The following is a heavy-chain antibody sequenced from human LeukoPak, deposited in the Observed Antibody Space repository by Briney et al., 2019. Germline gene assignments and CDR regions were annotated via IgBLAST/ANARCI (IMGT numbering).Heavy chain of an antibody. CDR1: GFTFSSYA. V-gene: IGHV3-23*01. D-gene: IGHD5-12*01. Sequence: GGSLRLSCAASGFTFSSYAMSWVRQAPGKGLEWVSGISGSGGTTYYAGSVQGRFTISRDSSKKTLFLQMSSLRAEDTAVYYCAKGDVVTAIFPLDYWGQGTLVIVSS. CDR3: AKGDVVTAIFPLDY. CDR2: ISGSGGTT. J-gene: IGHJ4*02.